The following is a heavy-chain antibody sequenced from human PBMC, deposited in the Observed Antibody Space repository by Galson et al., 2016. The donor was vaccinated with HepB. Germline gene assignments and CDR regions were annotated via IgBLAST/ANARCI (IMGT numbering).Heavy chain of an antibody. Sequence: SLRLSCAASGFSFSRHSMNWVRQAPGKGLEWVAYISSSSSYIYYADSVKGRFTISRDNAKKSLYLQMNSLRAEDTAVYYCARAPIEVDGMRHYYYGMDVWGQGTLVTVSS. V-gene: IGHV3-21*01. J-gene: IGHJ6*02. CDR1: GFSFSRHS. D-gene: IGHD6-19*01. CDR3: ARAPIEVDGMRHYYYGMDV. CDR2: ISSSSSYI.